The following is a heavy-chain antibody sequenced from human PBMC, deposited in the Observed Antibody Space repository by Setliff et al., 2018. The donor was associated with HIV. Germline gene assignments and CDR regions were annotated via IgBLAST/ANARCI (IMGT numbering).Heavy chain of an antibody. V-gene: IGHV4-39*01. CDR2: IYYSGNT. D-gene: IGHD2-2*01. Sequence: KPSETLSLTCTVSGGSISSSTYYWGWIRQPPGKGLEWIGSIYYSGNTYYNPSLKRRVTMSVDTSNNQFSLSLTSVTATDTATYYCAGHPAGTPARIDYWGRGTLVTVSS. CDR1: GGSISSSTYY. J-gene: IGHJ4*02. CDR3: AGHPAGTPARIDY.